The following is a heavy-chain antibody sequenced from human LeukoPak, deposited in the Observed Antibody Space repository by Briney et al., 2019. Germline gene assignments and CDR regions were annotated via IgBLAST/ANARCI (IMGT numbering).Heavy chain of an antibody. Sequence: PGGSLRLSCAASGFTSSSYEMNWVRQAPGKGLEWVSYISSSGSTIYYADSVKGRFTISRDNAKNSLYLQMNSLRAEDTAVYYYARDSRTSDAFDIRGQGTMVTVSS. CDR1: GFTSSSYE. CDR2: ISSSGSTI. V-gene: IGHV3-48*03. CDR3: ARDSRTSDAFDI. J-gene: IGHJ3*02.